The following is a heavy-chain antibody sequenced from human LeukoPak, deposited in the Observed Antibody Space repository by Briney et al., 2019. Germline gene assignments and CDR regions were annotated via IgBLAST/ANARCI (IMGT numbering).Heavy chain of an antibody. CDR2: IYYSGST. V-gene: IGHV4-59*13. Sequence: SETLSLTRTVSGGSISHYYWSWIRQPPGRGLEWIGYIYYSGSTNYNPSLESRVTISVDTSKNRFSLSLDSVTAADTAVYYCARRRRIVGATPGAFDIWGQGTMVTVSS. CDR3: ARRRRIVGATPGAFDI. D-gene: IGHD1-26*01. CDR1: GGSISHYY. J-gene: IGHJ3*02.